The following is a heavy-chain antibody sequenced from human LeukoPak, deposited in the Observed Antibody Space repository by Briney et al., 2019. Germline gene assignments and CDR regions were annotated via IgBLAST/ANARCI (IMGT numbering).Heavy chain of an antibody. Sequence: GGSLRLSCAASGFIFSNYAMSWVRQAPGKGLEWVSTISGSDDSTYYVDSVRGRFTISRDNSKNTLYLQMNSLRAEDTAVYYCAKSRSGGGSCYNYWGQGTLVTVSS. CDR2: ISGSDDST. CDR3: AKSRSGGGSCYNY. D-gene: IGHD2-15*01. V-gene: IGHV3-23*01. CDR1: GFIFSNYA. J-gene: IGHJ4*02.